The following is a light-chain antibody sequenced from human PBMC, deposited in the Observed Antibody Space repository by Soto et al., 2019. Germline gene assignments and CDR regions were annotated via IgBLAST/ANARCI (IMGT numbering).Light chain of an antibody. J-gene: IGKJ4*01. CDR3: QQSYSTPSVT. V-gene: IGKV1-39*01. CDR2: AAS. Sequence: DIQMTQSPSSLSASVGDRVTITCRASQSISSYLNWYQQKPGKAPKLLIYAASSLQSGVPSRFSGSGSGTDFTLPISSLQPEDFATYYCQQSYSTPSVTFGGGTKVEIK. CDR1: QSISSY.